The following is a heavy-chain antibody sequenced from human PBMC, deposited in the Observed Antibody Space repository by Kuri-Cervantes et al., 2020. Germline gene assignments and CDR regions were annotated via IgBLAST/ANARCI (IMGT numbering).Heavy chain of an antibody. Sequence: ASVKVPCKASGYTFTSYDTNWVRQATGQGLEWMGWMNPNSGNTGYAQKFQGRVTMTRNTSISTAYMELSSLRSEDTAVYYCARRIAARTNNWFDPWGQGTLVAVSS. CDR1: GYTFTSYD. D-gene: IGHD6-6*01. J-gene: IGHJ5*02. CDR2: MNPNSGNT. CDR3: ARRIAARTNNWFDP. V-gene: IGHV1-8*01.